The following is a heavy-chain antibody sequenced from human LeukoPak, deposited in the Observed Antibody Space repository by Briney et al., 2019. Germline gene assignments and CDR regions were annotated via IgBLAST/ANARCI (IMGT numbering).Heavy chain of an antibody. Sequence: SQTLSLTFAISGDSVSSNSAAWNWLRQSPSRGLEWLGRTYYRSKWYNEYAISVRSPITINADTSKYQFSLQLNTVTPEDTAVYYCARALTGFDYWGQGTLVTVSS. CDR3: ARALTGFDY. J-gene: IGHJ4*02. D-gene: IGHD7-27*01. V-gene: IGHV6-1*01. CDR2: TYYRSKWYN. CDR1: GDSVSSNSAA.